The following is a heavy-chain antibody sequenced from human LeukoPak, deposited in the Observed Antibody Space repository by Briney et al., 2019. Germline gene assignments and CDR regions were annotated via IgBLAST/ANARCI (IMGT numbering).Heavy chain of an antibody. Sequence: GGSLRLSCAASGFTFSSYSMNWVRQAPGKGLEWVSSISSSSSYIYYADSVKGRFTISRDNAKNSLYLQMNSLRAEDTAVYYCARDGIGGYYYDSSGYYWGQGTLVTVSS. V-gene: IGHV3-21*01. CDR2: ISSSSSYI. D-gene: IGHD3-22*01. CDR1: GFTFSSYS. CDR3: ARDGIGGYYYDSSGYY. J-gene: IGHJ4*02.